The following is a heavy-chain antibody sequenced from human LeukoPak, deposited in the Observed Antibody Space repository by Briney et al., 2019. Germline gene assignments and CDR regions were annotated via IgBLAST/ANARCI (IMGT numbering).Heavy chain of an antibody. CDR1: GFTFGDYA. D-gene: IGHD5-12*01. Sequence: GGSLRLSCTASGFTFGDYAMSWVRQAPGKGLEWVGFIRSKTYGGTTEYAASVKGRFTISRDDSKSIAYLQMNSLKTEDTAVYYCTRHSGYDELYYYYYMDVWGKGTTVTISS. J-gene: IGHJ6*03. CDR3: TRHSGYDELYYYYYMDV. CDR2: IRSKTYGGTT. V-gene: IGHV3-49*04.